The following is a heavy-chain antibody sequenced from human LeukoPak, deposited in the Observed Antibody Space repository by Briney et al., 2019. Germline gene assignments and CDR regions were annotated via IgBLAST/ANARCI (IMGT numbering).Heavy chain of an antibody. V-gene: IGHV4-31*03. Sequence: SETLSLTCTVSGGSISSGGYYWSWIRQHPGKGLEWIEYIYYSGSTYYNPSLKSRVTISVDTSKNQFSLKLSSVTAADTAVYYCARGRDGYNLRVSGAFDIWGQGTMVTVSS. CDR2: IYYSGST. CDR3: ARGRDGYNLRVSGAFDI. CDR1: GGSISSGGYY. J-gene: IGHJ3*02. D-gene: IGHD5-24*01.